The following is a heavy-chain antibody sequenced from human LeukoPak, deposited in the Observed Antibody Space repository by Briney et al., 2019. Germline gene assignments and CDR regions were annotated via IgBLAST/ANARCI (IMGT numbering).Heavy chain of an antibody. CDR2: IRYDGSNK. D-gene: IGHD3-22*01. CDR3: AKDFFTGYYDSSGPDYYFDY. J-gene: IGHJ4*02. Sequence: GGSLRLSCAASGFTFSSYAMSWVRQAPGKGLEWVAFIRYDGSNKYYADSVKGRFTISRDNSKNTLYLQMNSLRAEDTAVYYCAKDFFTGYYDSSGPDYYFDYWGQGTLVTVSS. V-gene: IGHV3-30*02. CDR1: GFTFSSYA.